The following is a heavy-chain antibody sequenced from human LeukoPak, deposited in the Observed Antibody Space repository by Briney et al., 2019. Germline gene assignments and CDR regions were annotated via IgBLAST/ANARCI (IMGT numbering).Heavy chain of an antibody. V-gene: IGHV3-30*04. CDR1: GFTFSSYA. Sequence: PGGSLRLSCAASGFTFSSYAMHWVRQAPGQGLEWVAVISYDGSNKYYADSVKGRFTISRDNSKNTLYLQMNSLRAEDTAVYYCARDLLLSSVAGMGPYYYYYYGMDVWGQGTTVTVSS. CDR3: ARDLLLSSVAGMGPYYYYYYGMDV. J-gene: IGHJ6*02. D-gene: IGHD6-19*01. CDR2: ISYDGSNK.